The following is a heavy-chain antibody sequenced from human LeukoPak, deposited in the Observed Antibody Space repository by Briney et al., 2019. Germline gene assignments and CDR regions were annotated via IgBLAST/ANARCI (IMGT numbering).Heavy chain of an antibody. D-gene: IGHD3-3*01. CDR3: ARGDDVEWFDY. Sequence: GGSLRLSCAASGFTVSSNYMSWVRQAPGKGLEWVSVIYSGGSTYYADSVKGRFTISRDNSKNTLYLQMNSLRAEDTAVYYCARGDDVEWFDYWGQGTLVTVSS. CDR2: IYSGGST. CDR1: GFTVSSNY. J-gene: IGHJ4*02. V-gene: IGHV3-53*05.